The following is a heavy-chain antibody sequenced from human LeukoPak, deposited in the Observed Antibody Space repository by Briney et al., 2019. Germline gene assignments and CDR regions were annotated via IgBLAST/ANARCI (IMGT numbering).Heavy chain of an antibody. J-gene: IGHJ4*02. CDR3: ARVRASWDY. V-gene: IGHV3-23*01. Sequence: GASLRLSCAASGFTFSNYAMSWVRQAPGKGLEWVSAITGSGGNTYYADSVKGRFTISRDNSKNTVFLQMNSLRAEDTAVYYCARVRASWDYWGQGTLVTVSS. CDR1: GFTFSNYA. CDR2: ITGSGGNT.